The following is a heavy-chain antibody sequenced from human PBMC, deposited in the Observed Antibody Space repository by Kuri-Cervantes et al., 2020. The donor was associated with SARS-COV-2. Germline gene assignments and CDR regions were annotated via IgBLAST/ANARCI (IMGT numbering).Heavy chain of an antibody. J-gene: IGHJ3*02. CDR2: INHSGST. CDR3: AREIKGYYDFWSGYAAFDI. D-gene: IGHD3-3*01. V-gene: IGHV4-34*01. Sequence: SQTPSLTCAVYGGSFSGYYWSWIRQPPGKGLEWIGEINHSGSTNYNPSLKSRVTISVDTSKNQFSLKLSSVTAADTAVYYCAREIKGYYDFWSGYAAFDIWGQGTMVTVSS. CDR1: GGSFSGYY.